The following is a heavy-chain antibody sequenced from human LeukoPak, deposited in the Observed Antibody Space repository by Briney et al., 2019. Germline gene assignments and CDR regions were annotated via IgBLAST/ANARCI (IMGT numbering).Heavy chain of an antibody. CDR1: GGSISSGAYY. V-gene: IGHV4-31*03. D-gene: IGHD2-8*01. J-gene: IGHJ5*02. Sequence: SETLSLTCTVSGGSISSGAYYWSWIRQHPGTGLEWIMYIYSSGKTYYNPSLKCRFTISVDTSKNQFYLRLSSVTAADRALYYCARVHDCSNGVCYIYSWFDPWGQGTLVTVSS. CDR2: IYSSGKT. CDR3: ARVHDCSNGVCYIYSWFDP.